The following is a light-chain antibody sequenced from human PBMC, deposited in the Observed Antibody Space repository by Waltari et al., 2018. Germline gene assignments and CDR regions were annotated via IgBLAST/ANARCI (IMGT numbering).Light chain of an antibody. CDR3: QQYGSSPPRVT. J-gene: IGKJ3*01. Sequence: EIVLTQSPGTLSLSPGERATLSCRASQSVSSSYLAWYQQKPGQAPRLLIYGASSRATGIPDRFSGSGSGTDFTLTISRLEPEDFAVYYCQQYGSSPPRVTFGPGTKVYIK. CDR2: GAS. V-gene: IGKV3-20*01. CDR1: QSVSSSY.